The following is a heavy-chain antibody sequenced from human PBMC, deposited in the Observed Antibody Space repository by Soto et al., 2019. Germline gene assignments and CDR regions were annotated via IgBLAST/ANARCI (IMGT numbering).Heavy chain of an antibody. V-gene: IGHV4-31*03. D-gene: IGHD6-13*01. CDR1: GGSISSGGYY. Sequence: QVQLQESGPGLVKPSQTLSLTCTVSGGSISSGGYYWSWIRQHPGKGREWIGYIYYSGSTYYNPSLQSRVTISVDTSKNQFSLKLSSVTAADTAVYYCAASSSWAHNWFDPWGQGTLVTVSS. J-gene: IGHJ5*02. CDR3: AASSSWAHNWFDP. CDR2: IYYSGST.